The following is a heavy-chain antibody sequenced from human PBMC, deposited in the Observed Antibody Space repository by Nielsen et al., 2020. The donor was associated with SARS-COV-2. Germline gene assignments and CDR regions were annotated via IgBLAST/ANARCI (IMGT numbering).Heavy chain of an antibody. J-gene: IGHJ4*02. CDR1: GYTLTELS. Sequence: ASVKVSCKVSGYTLTELSMHWVRQAPGKGLEWMGGFDPEDGETIYAQKFQGRVTITADKSTSTAYMELSSLRSEDTAVYYCARTYYYDSSGYYYDYWGQGTLVTVSS. V-gene: IGHV1-24*01. CDR2: FDPEDGET. D-gene: IGHD3-22*01. CDR3: ARTYYYDSSGYYYDY.